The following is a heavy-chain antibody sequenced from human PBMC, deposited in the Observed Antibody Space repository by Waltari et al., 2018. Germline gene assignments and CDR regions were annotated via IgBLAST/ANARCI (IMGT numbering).Heavy chain of an antibody. V-gene: IGHV4-61*02. CDR3: ARVRYGDYDNWFDP. D-gene: IGHD4-17*01. Sequence: VQLQESGPGLVKPSQTLSITCTVSGRSLSRRSYYLRWIRQPAGKGVEWIGRIYTSGSTNYNPSLKSRVTISVDTSKNQFSLKLSSVTAADTAVYYGARVRYGDYDNWFDPWGQGTLVTVSS. J-gene: IGHJ5*02. CDR1: GRSLSRRSYY. CDR2: IYTSGST.